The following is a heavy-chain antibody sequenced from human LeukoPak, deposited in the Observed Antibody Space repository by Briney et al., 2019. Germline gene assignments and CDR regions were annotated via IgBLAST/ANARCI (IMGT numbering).Heavy chain of an antibody. D-gene: IGHD3-16*01. J-gene: IGHJ5*02. V-gene: IGHV4-31*03. CDR3: AREGGLTPNWFDH. CDR2: IYYSGST. CDR1: GGSISSGGYY. Sequence: PSQTLSLTCTVSGGSISSGGYYWSWIRQHPGKGLEWIGYIYYSGSTYYNPSLKSRVTISVDTSKNQFSLKLSSVTAADTAVYYCAREGGLTPNWFDHWGQGTLVTVSS.